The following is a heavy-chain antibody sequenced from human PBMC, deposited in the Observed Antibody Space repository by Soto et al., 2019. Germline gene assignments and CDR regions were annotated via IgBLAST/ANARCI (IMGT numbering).Heavy chain of an antibody. D-gene: IGHD6-13*01. V-gene: IGHV3-21*01. J-gene: IGHJ5*02. CDR2: ISSSSSYI. CDR3: AGSRRAAAGTVRFDP. CDR1: GFTFSSYS. Sequence: GGSLRLSCAASGFTFSSYSMNWVRQAPGKGLEWVSSISSSSSYIYYADSVKGRFTISRDNAKNSLYLQMNSLRAEDTAVYYCAGSRRAAAGTVRFDPWGQGTLVTVSS.